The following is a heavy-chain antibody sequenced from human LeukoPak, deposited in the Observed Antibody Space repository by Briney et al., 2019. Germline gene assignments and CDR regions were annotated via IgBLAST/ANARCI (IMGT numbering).Heavy chain of an antibody. CDR1: GGSISSYY. CDR2: IYYSGST. V-gene: IGHV4-59*08. J-gene: IGHJ4*02. Sequence: SETLSLTCTVSGGSISSYYWSWIRQPPGKGLEWIGYIYYSGSTNYNPSLKSRVTISVDTAKNQFSLKLSSVTAADTAVYFCARRGGYNFDYGDWGQGTLVTVSS. D-gene: IGHD5-18*01. CDR3: ARRGGYNFDYGD.